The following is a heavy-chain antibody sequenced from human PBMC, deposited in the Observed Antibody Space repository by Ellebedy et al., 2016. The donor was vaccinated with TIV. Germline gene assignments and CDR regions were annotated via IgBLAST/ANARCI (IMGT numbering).Heavy chain of an antibody. CDR3: AARSRGGYYYYHSMDV. Sequence: GESLKISCAASEFTVSNNYMTWVRQAPGKGLEWVSLIYSGGTTDYADSVKGRFTISRDSSENTLYLQMNSLRDDDTDVYYCAARSRGGYYYYHSMDVWGQGTTVTVSS. CDR2: IYSGGTT. J-gene: IGHJ6*02. V-gene: IGHV3-53*01. D-gene: IGHD3-10*01. CDR1: EFTVSNNY.